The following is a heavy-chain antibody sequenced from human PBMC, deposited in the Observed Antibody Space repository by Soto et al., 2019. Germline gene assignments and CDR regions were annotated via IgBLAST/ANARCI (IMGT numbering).Heavy chain of an antibody. V-gene: IGHV1-69*13. Sequence: ASVKVSCKASGGTFSSYAISWVRQAPGQGLEWMGGIIPIFGTANYAQKFQGRVTITADESTSTAYMELSSLRSEDTAVYYCASSRGISSSPLGVDYYYGMDVWGQGTTVTVSS. CDR2: IIPIFGTA. CDR1: GGTFSSYA. CDR3: ASSRGISSSPLGVDYYYGMDV. D-gene: IGHD6-6*01. J-gene: IGHJ6*02.